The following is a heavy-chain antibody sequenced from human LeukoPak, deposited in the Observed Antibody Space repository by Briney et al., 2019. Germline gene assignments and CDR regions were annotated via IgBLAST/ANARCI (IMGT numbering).Heavy chain of an antibody. Sequence: GGSLRLSCAASGFTFSSYAMSWVRQAPGKGLEWISDISGSGGSTYYADSVKGRFTISRDNSKNTLYLQMNSLRAEDTAVYYCAKVGFGELYFSVYWGQGTLVTVSS. V-gene: IGHV3-23*01. J-gene: IGHJ4*02. CDR3: AKVGFGELYFSVY. CDR2: ISGSGGST. CDR1: GFTFSSYA. D-gene: IGHD3-10*01.